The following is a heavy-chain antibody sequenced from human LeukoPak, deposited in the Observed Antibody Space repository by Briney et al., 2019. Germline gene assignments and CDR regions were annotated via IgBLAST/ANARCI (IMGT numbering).Heavy chain of an antibody. CDR3: AKFTYYYGSGRVMSEFDP. V-gene: IGHV3-23*01. CDR2: ISGGGGST. J-gene: IGHJ5*02. Sequence: GGSLRLSCAASGFTFSKYAISWVRQAPGKGLEWVSAISGGGGSTYYADSVEGRFTLSRDISEHTLYLKINSLRAEATAVDYCAKFTYYYGSGRVMSEFDPWGQGTLVTVSS. CDR1: GFTFSKYA. D-gene: IGHD3-10*01.